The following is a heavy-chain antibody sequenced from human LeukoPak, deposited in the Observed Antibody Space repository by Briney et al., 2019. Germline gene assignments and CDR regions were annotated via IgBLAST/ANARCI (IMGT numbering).Heavy chain of an antibody. Sequence: SETLSLTCSVSGGSISSGGYFWSWIRQPAGKGLEWIGRISTSGNINYNSSLKSRVTMSVDTSKNQFSLKLSSVTAADTAVYYCARDRLQLQSWGQGTLVTVSS. J-gene: IGHJ5*02. CDR3: ARDRLQLQS. CDR2: ISTSGNI. V-gene: IGHV4-61*02. CDR1: GGSISSGGYF. D-gene: IGHD1-1*01.